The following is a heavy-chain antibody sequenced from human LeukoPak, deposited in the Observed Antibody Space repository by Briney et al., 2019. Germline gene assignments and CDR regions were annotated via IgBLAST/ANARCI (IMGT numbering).Heavy chain of an antibody. CDR2: ISYDGSYK. V-gene: IGHV3-30*18. CDR1: GFTFSNYG. Sequence: GRSLRLSCAASGFTFSNYGMHWVRQAPGKGLEWVALISYDGSYKYNADPVKGRFTISRDNSKNTLSLQMNSLRAEDTAVYYCAKAGAGGYHYMDVWGKGTTVTVSS. D-gene: IGHD2-15*01. CDR3: AKAGAGGYHYMDV. J-gene: IGHJ6*03.